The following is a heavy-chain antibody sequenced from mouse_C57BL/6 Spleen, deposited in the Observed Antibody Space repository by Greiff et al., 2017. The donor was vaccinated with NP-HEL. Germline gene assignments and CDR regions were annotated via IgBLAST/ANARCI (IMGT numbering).Heavy chain of an antibody. CDR1: GFTFSSYA. V-gene: IGHV5-4*01. CDR2: ISDGGSYT. D-gene: IGHD1-1*01. J-gene: IGHJ4*01. CDR3: ARGSSYFYGDY. Sequence: EVHLVESGGGLVKPGGSLKLSCAASGFTFSSYAMSWVRQTPEKRLEWVATISDGGSYTYYPDNVKGRFTISRDNAKNNLYLQMSHLKSEDTAMYYCARGSSYFYGDYWGQGTSVTVSS.